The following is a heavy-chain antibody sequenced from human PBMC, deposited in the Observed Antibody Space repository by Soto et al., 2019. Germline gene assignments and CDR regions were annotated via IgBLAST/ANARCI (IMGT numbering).Heavy chain of an antibody. D-gene: IGHD6-19*01. CDR2: LSGSGDST. V-gene: IGHV3-23*01. CDR3: AKSRSLAGLTLLDY. J-gene: IGHJ4*02. Sequence: GGSLRLSCTASGFTFSSYAMSWVRQAPGKGLEWVSALSGSGDSTYYADSMKGRFTISRGNSKNTLYLQMNSLRAEDTAVYYCAKSRSLAGLTLLDYWGQGTLVTV. CDR1: GFTFSSYA.